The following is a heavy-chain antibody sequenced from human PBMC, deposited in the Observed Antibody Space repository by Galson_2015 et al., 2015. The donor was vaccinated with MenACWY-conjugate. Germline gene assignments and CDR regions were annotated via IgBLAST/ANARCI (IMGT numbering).Heavy chain of an antibody. J-gene: IGHJ4*02. D-gene: IGHD5-12*01. CDR2: SYYTGTT. V-gene: IGHV4-59*01. CDR3: ARSGSSGYDYDLDY. Sequence: WSWIRQPPGKGLEWIGYSYYTGTTKYNPSLKSRVTISVDTSKNQVSLRVTSVTAADTAVYYCARSGSSGYDYDLDYWGQGTLVTVSS.